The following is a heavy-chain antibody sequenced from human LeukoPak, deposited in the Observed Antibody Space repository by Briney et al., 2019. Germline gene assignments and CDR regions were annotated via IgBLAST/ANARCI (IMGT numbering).Heavy chain of an antibody. CDR3: ARARLSLLRRKLYYFDY. D-gene: IGHD6-6*01. J-gene: IGHJ4*02. CDR2: IYTSGST. CDR1: GGSISNSY. Sequence: SETLSLTCTVSGGSISNSYWSWIRQPAGRGLEWIGRIYTSGSTNYNPSLKSRVTMSVDTSKNQFSLKLSSVTAADTAVYYCARARLSLLRRKLYYFDYWGQGTLVTVSS. V-gene: IGHV4-4*07.